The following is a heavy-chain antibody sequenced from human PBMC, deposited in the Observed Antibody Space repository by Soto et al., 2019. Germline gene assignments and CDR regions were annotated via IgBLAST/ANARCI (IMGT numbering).Heavy chain of an antibody. CDR2: ISAYNGNT. V-gene: IGHV1-18*01. J-gene: IGHJ4*02. D-gene: IGHD1-20*01. Sequence: ASVKVSCKASGYTFTSYGISWVRQAPGQGLEWMGWISAYNGNTNYAQKLQGRVTMTTDTSRGTAYMELRSLRSDDTAVYYCARAYPDPAYDNWNDVGPFDYWGQGTLVTVSS. CDR1: GYTFTSYG. CDR3: ARAYPDPAYDNWNDVGPFDY.